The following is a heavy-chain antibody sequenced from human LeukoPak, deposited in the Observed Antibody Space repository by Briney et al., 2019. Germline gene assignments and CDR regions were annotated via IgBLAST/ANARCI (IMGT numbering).Heavy chain of an antibody. D-gene: IGHD1-26*01. J-gene: IGHJ1*01. Sequence: GGSLRLSCAASGFTFSNAWMSWVRQAPGKGREWVGCIKSKTDGGTTDYAAPVKGRFTISRDDSKNTLYLQMNSLKTEDTAVYYCTTDNGQWELLPAEYFQHWGQGTLVTVSS. V-gene: IGHV3-15*01. CDR1: GFTFSNAW. CDR2: IKSKTDGGTT. CDR3: TTDNGQWELLPAEYFQH.